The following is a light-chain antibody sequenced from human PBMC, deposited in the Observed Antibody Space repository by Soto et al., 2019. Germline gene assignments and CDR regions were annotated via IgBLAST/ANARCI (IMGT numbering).Light chain of an antibody. CDR3: SSYTTTNTLYV. J-gene: IGLJ1*01. CDR1: NSDVGAYNY. CDR2: EVF. Sequence: QSALTQPASVSGSPGQSITIPCSGTNSDVGAYNYVSWYQHHPGKAPKLMIYEVFIRPSGVSSRFSGSKSGSTASLTISGLQAEDEADYYCSSYTTTNTLYVFGTGTKVTV. V-gene: IGLV2-14*01.